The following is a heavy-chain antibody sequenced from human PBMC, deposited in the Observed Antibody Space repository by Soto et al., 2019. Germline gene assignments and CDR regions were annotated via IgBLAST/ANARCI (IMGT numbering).Heavy chain of an antibody. Sequence: ASLPVSCTATCCSFVDHYMHLRRQRPGQGLEWMGWINPNGGGTKSAQKFQGRVTMTRDTSISTVYMELSGLRSDDTAVYYCARDLNPYYNSGFDPWGQGTPVTGSS. D-gene: IGHD3-10*01. J-gene: IGHJ5*02. CDR1: CCSFVDHY. V-gene: IGHV1-2*02. CDR2: INPNGGGT. CDR3: ARDLNPYYNSGFDP.